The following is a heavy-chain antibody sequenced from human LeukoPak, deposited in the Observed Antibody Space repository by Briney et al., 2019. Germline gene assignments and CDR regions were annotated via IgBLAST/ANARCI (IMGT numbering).Heavy chain of an antibody. CDR3: ARDQRYCSSSSCPWEPFDY. D-gene: IGHD2-2*01. V-gene: IGHV3-7*05. CDR1: GFTFSSYW. J-gene: IGHJ4*02. Sequence: PGGSLRLSRAASGFTFSSYWMSWVRQAPRKGLEWGANIKQDGSEKYYVHSLKGRFPISRDNAKNSLHLNINSRRAEDTAVYYCARDQRYCSSSSCPWEPFDYWGEGSLVSV. CDR2: IKQDGSEK.